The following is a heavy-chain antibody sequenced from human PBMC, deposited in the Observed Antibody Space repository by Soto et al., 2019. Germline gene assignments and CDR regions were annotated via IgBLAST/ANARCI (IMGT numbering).Heavy chain of an antibody. CDR3: ARGSSYSNYYYYGMDV. J-gene: IGHJ6*02. CDR1: GGSISSYNW. D-gene: IGHD4-4*01. CDR2: IYHSGST. V-gene: IGHV4-4*02. Sequence: SETLSLTCAVSGGSISSYNWWSWVRQPPGKGLEWIGEIYHSGSTNYNPSLKSRVTISVDKSKNQFSLKLSSVTAADTAVYYCARGSSYSNYYYYGMDVWGQGTTVTVSS.